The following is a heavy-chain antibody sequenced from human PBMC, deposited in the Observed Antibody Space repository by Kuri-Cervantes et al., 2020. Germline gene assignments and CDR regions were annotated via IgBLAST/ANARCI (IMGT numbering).Heavy chain of an antibody. CDR1: WDSVSSNSAA. D-gene: IGHD6-19*01. J-gene: IGHJ6*03. CDR3: ARGFTSGPYYSYYIDV. Sequence: SQTLSLTCAISWDSVSSNSAAWNWIRQSPSRGLEWLGRTYYRSKWYNDYAVSVKSQISINPDTSKNQFSLQLNSVTPEDTAVYYCARGFTSGPYYSYYIDVWGEGTTVTVSS. CDR2: TYYRSKWYN. V-gene: IGHV6-1*01.